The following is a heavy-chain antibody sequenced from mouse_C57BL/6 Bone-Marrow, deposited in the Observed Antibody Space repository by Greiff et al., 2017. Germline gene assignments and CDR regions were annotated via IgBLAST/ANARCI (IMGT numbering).Heavy chain of an antibody. CDR2: IDPSDSYT. CDR1: GYTFTSYW. CDR3: ASDYGSQTPSAMDY. J-gene: IGHJ4*01. D-gene: IGHD1-1*01. Sequence: QVQLQQPGAELVMPGASVKLSCKASGYTFTSYWMHWVKQRPGQGLEWIGEIDPSDSYTNYNQKFKGKSTLTVDKSSSTAYMQLSSLTSEDSAVYYGASDYGSQTPSAMDYWGQGTSVTVSS. V-gene: IGHV1-69*01.